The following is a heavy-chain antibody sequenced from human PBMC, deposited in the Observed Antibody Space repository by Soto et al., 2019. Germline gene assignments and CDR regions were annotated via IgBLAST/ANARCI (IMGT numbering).Heavy chain of an antibody. J-gene: IGHJ4*02. D-gene: IGHD4-4*01. CDR2: IYYSGST. CDR1: GGSISSSSSY. CDR3: ARLGTHDYIMRGHFDS. Sequence: SETLSLTCTVSGGSISSSSSYWGWIRQPPGKGLEWIGSIYYSGSTYYNPSLKSRVNMLQDTSKNQFSLNLTSMTAADTAVYYCARLGTHDYIMRGHFDSWGPGTIVTVYS. V-gene: IGHV4-39*01.